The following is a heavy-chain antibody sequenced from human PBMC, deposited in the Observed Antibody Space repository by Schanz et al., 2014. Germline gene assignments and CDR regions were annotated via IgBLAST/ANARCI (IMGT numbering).Heavy chain of an antibody. D-gene: IGHD2-21*01. CDR3: ARTFRCGGGECSTWAD. Sequence: QVQLQQWGAGLLKPSETLSLTCAVSGGPFSGYWGWIRQPPGKGLEWIGEINHSGSTNYNPTLTSRVAISEDTPRIQFTLKRGDVTAADTAVYYCARTFRCGGGECSTWADWGQGTLVTVSS. CDR1: GGPFSGY. V-gene: IGHV4-34*01. CDR2: INHSGST. J-gene: IGHJ4*02.